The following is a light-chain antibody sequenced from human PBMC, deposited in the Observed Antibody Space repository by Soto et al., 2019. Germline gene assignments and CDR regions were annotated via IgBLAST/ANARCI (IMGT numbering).Light chain of an antibody. Sequence: QSVLTPPPSASGSPGQSVTISCAGTSSDVGGYKYVSWYQQHPGKAPKLMIYEVSKRPSGVPDRFSGSKSGNTASLTVSGLQAEDEADYYCSSYAGRNNWVFGGGTKVTVL. CDR3: SSYAGRNNWV. CDR2: EVS. J-gene: IGLJ3*02. V-gene: IGLV2-8*01. CDR1: SSDVGGYKY.